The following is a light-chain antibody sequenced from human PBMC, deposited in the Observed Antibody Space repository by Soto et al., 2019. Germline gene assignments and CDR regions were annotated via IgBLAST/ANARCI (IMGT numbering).Light chain of an antibody. CDR2: SNN. J-gene: IGLJ1*01. CDR1: NSNIGSNT. CDR3: AAWDDSLNGYV. V-gene: IGLV1-44*01. Sequence: QSVLTQPPSASGTPGQRVTISCSGSNSNIGSNTVNWYQQFPGTAPKLLIYSNNLRPSGVPDRFSGSKSGTSASLAISGLQSEDEADYYCAAWDDSLNGYVFGTGTKVTVL.